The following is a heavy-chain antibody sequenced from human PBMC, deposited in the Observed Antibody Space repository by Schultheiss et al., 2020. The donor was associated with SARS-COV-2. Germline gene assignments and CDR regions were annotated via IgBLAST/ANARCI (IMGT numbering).Heavy chain of an antibody. J-gene: IGHJ6*02. CDR2: IYYSGST. Sequence: SETLSLTCAVSGGSISSGSYYWSWIRQPPGKGLEWIGYIYYSGSTNYNPSLKSRVTISVDTSKNQFSLKLSSVTAADTAVYYCARGLPDVWGQGTTVTVSS. V-gene: IGHV4-61*01. CDR1: GGSISSGSYY. CDR3: ARGLPDV.